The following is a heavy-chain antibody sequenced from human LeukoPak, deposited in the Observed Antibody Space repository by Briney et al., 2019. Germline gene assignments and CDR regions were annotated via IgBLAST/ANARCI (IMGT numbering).Heavy chain of an antibody. V-gene: IGHV3-64*01. CDR3: ARVGATQAFDY. D-gene: IGHD1-26*01. CDR1: GFTFSSSA. J-gene: IGHJ4*02. CDR2: ISSNGGST. Sequence: GGSLRLSCAASGFTFSSSAMHWVRQAPGKGLEYVSAISSNGGSTYYANSVKGRFTISRDNSKNTLYLQMGSLRAEDMAVYYCARVGATQAFDYWGQGTLVTVSS.